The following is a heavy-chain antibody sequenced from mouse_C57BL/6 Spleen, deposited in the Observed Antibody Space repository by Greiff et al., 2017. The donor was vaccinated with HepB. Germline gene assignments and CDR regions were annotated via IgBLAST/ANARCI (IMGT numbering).Heavy chain of an antibody. V-gene: IGHV3-6*01. CDR2: ISYDGSN. Sequence: EVQLVESGPGLVKPSQSLSLTCSVTGYSITSGYYWNWIRQFPGNKLEWMGYISYDGSNNYNPSLKNRISITRDTSKNQFFLKLNSVTTEDTATYYCAREGYGYDDWFAYWGQGTLVTVSA. D-gene: IGHD2-2*01. CDR3: AREGYGYDDWFAY. CDR1: GYSITSGYY. J-gene: IGHJ3*01.